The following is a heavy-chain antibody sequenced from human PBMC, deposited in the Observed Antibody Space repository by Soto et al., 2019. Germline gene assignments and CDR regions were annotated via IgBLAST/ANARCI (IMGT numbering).Heavy chain of an antibody. CDR2: ISSSGSTI. J-gene: IGHJ5*02. CDR3: AHRRSVFGVVAPFDP. V-gene: IGHV3-11*01. Sequence: PVGSLRLSCSASGFTFSDYYMSWIRQAPGKGLEWVSYISSSGSTIYYADSVKGRFTISRDNAKNSLYLQMTNMDPVDTATYYCAHRRSVFGVVAPFDPWGQGTLVTVSS. CDR1: GFTFSDYY. D-gene: IGHD3-3*01.